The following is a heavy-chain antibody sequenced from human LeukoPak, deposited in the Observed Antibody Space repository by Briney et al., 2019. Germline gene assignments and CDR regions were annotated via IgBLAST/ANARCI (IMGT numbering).Heavy chain of an antibody. J-gene: IGHJ4*02. V-gene: IGHV4-39*01. CDR3: ARGERFGELSN. CDR2: IYYSGST. D-gene: IGHD3-10*01. Sequence: TSSETLSLTCTVSGGSISSSSYYWGWIRQPLGKGLEWIGSIYYSGSTYYNPSLKSRVTISVDTSKNQFSLKLSSVTAADTAVYYCARGERFGELSNWGQGTLVTVSS. CDR1: GGSISSSSYY.